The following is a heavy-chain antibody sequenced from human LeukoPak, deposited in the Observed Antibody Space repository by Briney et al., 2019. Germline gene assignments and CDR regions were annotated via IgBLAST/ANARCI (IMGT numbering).Heavy chain of an antibody. CDR1: GFTVSNNY. CDR2: IYSGGNT. Sequence: GGSLRLSCAASGFTVSNNYMNWVRQAPGKGLEWVSVIYSGGNTYYADSVKGRFTISRDNSKNTLYLQMNSLRAEDTAVYYCAKDISALDTAMVNWGQGTLVTVSS. D-gene: IGHD5-18*01. CDR3: AKDISALDTAMVN. J-gene: IGHJ4*02. V-gene: IGHV3-53*01.